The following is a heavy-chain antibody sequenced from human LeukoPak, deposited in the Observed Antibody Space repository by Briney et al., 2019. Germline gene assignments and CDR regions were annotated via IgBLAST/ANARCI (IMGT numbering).Heavy chain of an antibody. Sequence: PGGSLRLSCAASGFTFSSYSMNWVRQAPGEGLEWVSSISSSSSYIYYAGSVKGRFTISRDNAKNSLYLQMNSLRAEDTAVYYCARDLPQYYYGSGSYGKLRLSPDYWGQGTLVTVSS. CDR2: ISSSSSYI. CDR3: ARDLPQYYYGSGSYGKLRLSPDY. CDR1: GFTFSSYS. V-gene: IGHV3-21*01. J-gene: IGHJ4*02. D-gene: IGHD3-10*01.